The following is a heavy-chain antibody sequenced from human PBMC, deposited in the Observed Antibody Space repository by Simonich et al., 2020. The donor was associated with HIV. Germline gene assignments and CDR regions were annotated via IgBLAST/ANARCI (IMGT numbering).Heavy chain of an antibody. V-gene: IGHV4-34*01. Sequence: QVQLQQWGAGLLKPSETLSLTCAVYGASVSGYDWSWIRQPPGKGLEWIGEINHSGSTNYHPSLKSRVTISVDTSKTQFALKLSSVTAADTAVYYCARGFYQRLYYFDYWGQGTLVTVSS. CDR2: INHSGST. CDR1: GASVSGYD. D-gene: IGHD2-2*01. CDR3: ARGFYQRLYYFDY. J-gene: IGHJ4*02.